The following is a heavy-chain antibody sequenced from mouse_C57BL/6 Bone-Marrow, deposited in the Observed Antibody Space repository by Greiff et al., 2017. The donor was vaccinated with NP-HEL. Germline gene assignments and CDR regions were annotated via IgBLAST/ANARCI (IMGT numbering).Heavy chain of an antibody. J-gene: IGHJ2*01. Sequence: GGGLVQPKGSLKLSCAASGFSFNTYAMNWVRQAPGKGLEWVARIRSKSNNYATYYADSVKDRFTISRDDSESMLYLQMNNLKTEDTAMYYCVRQGLRRFGYFDYWGQGTTLTVSS. CDR3: VRQGLRRFGYFDY. V-gene: IGHV10-1*01. CDR2: IRSKSNNYAT. CDR1: GFSFNTYA. D-gene: IGHD2-2*01.